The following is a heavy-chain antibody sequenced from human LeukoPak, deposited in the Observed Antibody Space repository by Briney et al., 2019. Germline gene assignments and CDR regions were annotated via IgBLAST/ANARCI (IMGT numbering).Heavy chain of an antibody. Sequence: PGGSLRLSCAASGFTFSNAWMSWVRQAPGKGLEWVGRIKSKTDGGTTDYAAPVKGTFTISRDDSKNTLYLQMNSLKTEDPAVYYCTRDLRVVVAATPYYFDYWGQGTLVTVSS. J-gene: IGHJ4*02. CDR3: TRDLRVVVAATPYYFDY. V-gene: IGHV3-15*01. D-gene: IGHD2-15*01. CDR2: IKSKTDGGTT. CDR1: GFTFSNAW.